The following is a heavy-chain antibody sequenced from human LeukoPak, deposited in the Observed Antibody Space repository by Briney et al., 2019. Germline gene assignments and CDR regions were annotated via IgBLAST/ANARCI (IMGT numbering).Heavy chain of an antibody. CDR3: ARHAGWYNWNAEIDY. CDR2: IYQSGNT. J-gene: IGHJ4*02. V-gene: IGHV4-38-2*01. Sequence: SETLSLTWVLSGYSIRSGYYWGCIRQPPGKGLGWIGSIYQSGNTYYNPSLKSRVTTSVDTSKNQFSLNLRSVSAADTAVYYCARHAGWYNWNAEIDYWGQGTLVTVSS. D-gene: IGHD1-20*01. CDR1: GYSIRSGYY.